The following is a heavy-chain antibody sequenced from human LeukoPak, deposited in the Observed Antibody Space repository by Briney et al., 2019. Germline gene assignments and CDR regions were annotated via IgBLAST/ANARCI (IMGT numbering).Heavy chain of an antibody. J-gene: IGHJ5*02. CDR3: SRNWGSDNWFDP. Sequence: PGGSLRLSCAASGFTASTNYMTWVRQAPGKGLGWVSVIYSGGSTYYADSVKGRFTISRDNSKNTLYLQMNSLRAEDTALYYCSRNWGSDNWFDPWGQGTLVTVSS. CDR2: IYSGGST. CDR1: GFTASTNY. V-gene: IGHV3-53*01. D-gene: IGHD7-27*01.